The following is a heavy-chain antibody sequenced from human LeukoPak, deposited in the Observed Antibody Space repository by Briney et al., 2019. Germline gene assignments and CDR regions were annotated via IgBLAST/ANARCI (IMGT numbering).Heavy chain of an antibody. D-gene: IGHD3-16*02. V-gene: IGHV3-53*01. CDR2: IYSGGST. J-gene: IGHJ4*02. CDR1: GFTFSNAW. Sequence: GGSLRLSCAASGFTFSNAWVSWVRQAPGKGLEWVSVIYSGGSTYYADSVKGRFTISRDNSKNTLYLQMNSLRAEDTAVYYCARGYGYVWGSYRYVLDYWGQGTLVTVSS. CDR3: ARGYGYVWGSYRYVLDY.